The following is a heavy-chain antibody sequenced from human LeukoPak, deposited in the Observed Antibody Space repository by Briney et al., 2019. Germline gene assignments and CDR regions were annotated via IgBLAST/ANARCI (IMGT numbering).Heavy chain of an antibody. CDR2: IKQDGSEK. V-gene: IGHV3-7*01. CDR3: ARDRSSSWSTTTFYYYYGMDV. D-gene: IGHD6-13*01. J-gene: IGHJ6*02. CDR1: GFIFNNAW. Sequence: GGSLRLSCVASGFIFNNAWMSWVRQAPGEGLEWVANIKQDGSEKYYVDSVKGRFTISRDNSKNTLYLQMNSLRAEDTAVYYCARDRSSSWSTTTFYYYYGMDVWGQGTTVTVSS.